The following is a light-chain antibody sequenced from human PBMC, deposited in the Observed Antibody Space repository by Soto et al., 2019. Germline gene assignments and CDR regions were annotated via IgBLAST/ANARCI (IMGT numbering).Light chain of an antibody. V-gene: IGKV3-11*01. J-gene: IGKJ1*01. CDR3: QQRSNWPT. Sequence: IVLTQSPGTLSLSPWERANLSCRASQSVSNNLAWYQQRPGQAPRLLIYGASTRATGVPARFSGSGSGTDFTLTISSLEPEDFAVYYCQQRSNWPTFGQGTKVDIK. CDR1: QSVSNN. CDR2: GAS.